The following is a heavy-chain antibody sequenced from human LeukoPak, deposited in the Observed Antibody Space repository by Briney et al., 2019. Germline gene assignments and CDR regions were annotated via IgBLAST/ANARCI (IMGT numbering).Heavy chain of an antibody. Sequence: SVKVSCKASGCTFIGYYMHWVRQPPGQGLEGMGWINHNSGDKNYAHKFQDRVTMTRDTSISTAYMEPSRLRSDGTAVYYCLRSRRDGYNAAIFDCWGEGTLVALSS. CDR3: LRSRRDGYNAAIFDC. V-gene: IGHV1-2*02. D-gene: IGHD5-24*01. CDR1: GCTFIGYY. J-gene: IGHJ4*02. CDR2: INHNSGDK.